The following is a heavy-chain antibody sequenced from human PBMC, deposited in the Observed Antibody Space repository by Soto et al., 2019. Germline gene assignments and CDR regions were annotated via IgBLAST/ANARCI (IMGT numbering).Heavy chain of an antibody. D-gene: IGHD2-15*01. CDR2: VIPLLGSA. Sequence: GASVKVSCKASGGAFSSYAISWVRQAPGQGLEWMAGVIPLLGSANYAQKFQGRVTITPVESTSPSYMGLSSLRSEDTAVYYCARRCSCYVGGMDVGGQGTTVTVSS. CDR3: ARRCSCYVGGMDV. CDR1: GGAFSSYA. J-gene: IGHJ6*02. V-gene: IGHV1-69*13.